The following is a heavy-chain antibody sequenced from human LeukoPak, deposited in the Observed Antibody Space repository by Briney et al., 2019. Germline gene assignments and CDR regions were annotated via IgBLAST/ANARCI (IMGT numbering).Heavy chain of an antibody. CDR2: TYYRSKWSN. Sequence: SQTLSLTCAISGASVSSNLVTWNWIRQSPSRGLEWLGRTYYRSKWSNDYAVSVKDRIAINPDTSKNQFSLQLNSVTPDDTAIYYCVRVRGGVFEVWGQGALVAVSS. CDR1: GASVSSNLVT. J-gene: IGHJ4*02. CDR3: VRVRGGVFEV. V-gene: IGHV6-1*01. D-gene: IGHD2-15*01.